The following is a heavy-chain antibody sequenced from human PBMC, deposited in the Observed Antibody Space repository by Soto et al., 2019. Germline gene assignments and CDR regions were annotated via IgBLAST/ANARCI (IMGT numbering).Heavy chain of an antibody. D-gene: IGHD5-12*01. J-gene: IGHJ6*02. CDR3: AKILEAMIASHYYAMDV. Sequence: VGSLRLSCAASGFTFSNYAMSCVRQAPGKGLEWVSAISVSGGNTYYADSVKGRFTVSRDNPTNTLYLQMNSLRAEDTAVYYCAKILEAMIASHYYAMDVWGQGTTVTVS. CDR2: ISVSGGNT. V-gene: IGHV3-23*01. CDR1: GFTFSNYA.